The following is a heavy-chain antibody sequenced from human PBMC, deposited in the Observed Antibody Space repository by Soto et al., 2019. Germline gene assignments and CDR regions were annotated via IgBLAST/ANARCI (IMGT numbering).Heavy chain of an antibody. D-gene: IGHD1-26*01. Sequence: QVQLVQSGADVQKPGASVKVSCKASGYTFISYGISWVRQAHGQGLEWRGWISGYNGNTKYAQKLQGRVTMTTDTSTSTAYIGLRTLRSEDTDVYYCAKDLGAQSVDYWGQGTMVTVSS. CDR3: AKDLGAQSVDY. CDR1: GYTFISYG. J-gene: IGHJ4*02. V-gene: IGHV1-18*01. CDR2: ISGYNGNT.